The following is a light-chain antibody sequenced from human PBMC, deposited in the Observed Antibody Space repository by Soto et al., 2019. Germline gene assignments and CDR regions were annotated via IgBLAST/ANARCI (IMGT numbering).Light chain of an antibody. CDR2: VNTDGSH. J-gene: IGLJ2*01. CDR3: QTWGAGFSVV. CDR1: SGHSSYA. V-gene: IGLV4-69*01. Sequence: QLVLTQSPSASASLGASVKLTCTLSSGHSSYAIAWHQQQPEKGPRYLMKVNTDGSHNKGDGIPDRFSGSSSGAECYLTISSLQSEDEADYYCQTWGAGFSVVFGGGTKLTVL.